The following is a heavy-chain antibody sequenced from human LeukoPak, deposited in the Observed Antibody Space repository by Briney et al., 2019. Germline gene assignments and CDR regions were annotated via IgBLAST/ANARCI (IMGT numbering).Heavy chain of an antibody. J-gene: IGHJ5*02. CDR1: GGSFSGYY. D-gene: IGHD6-13*01. Sequence: SETLSLTCAVYGGSFSGYYWSWIRQPPGKGLEWIGEINHSGSTNYNPSLKSRVTISVDTSKNQFSQKLSSVTAADTAVYYCARRGTAAVPNWFDPWGQGTLVTVSS. CDR2: INHSGST. V-gene: IGHV4-34*01. CDR3: ARRGTAAVPNWFDP.